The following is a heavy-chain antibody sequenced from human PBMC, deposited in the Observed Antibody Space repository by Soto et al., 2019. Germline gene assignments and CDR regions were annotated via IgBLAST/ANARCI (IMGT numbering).Heavy chain of an antibody. Sequence: ASVKVSCKASGGTFSSYAISWVRQAPGQGLEWMGGIIPIFGTANYAQKFQGRVTITADESTSTAYMELSSLRSEDTAVYYCARFRKRKWSFSPYSSGWYTGGWFDPWGQGTLVTVSS. CDR1: GGTFSSYA. J-gene: IGHJ5*02. V-gene: IGHV1-69*13. CDR3: ARFRKRKWSFSPYSSGWYTGGWFDP. D-gene: IGHD6-19*01. CDR2: IIPIFGTA.